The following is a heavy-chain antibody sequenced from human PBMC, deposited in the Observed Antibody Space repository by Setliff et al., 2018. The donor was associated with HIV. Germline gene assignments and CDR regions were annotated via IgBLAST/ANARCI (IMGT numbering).Heavy chain of an antibody. J-gene: IGHJ4*02. V-gene: IGHV1-8*02. CDR1: GYTFTSYD. D-gene: IGHD4-17*01. CDR2: MSPDSGNT. CDR3: ARFLDHDYGYYRTYYFDF. Sequence: GASVKVSCKASGYTFTSYDINWVRQATGQGLEWMGWMSPDSGNTVYAQKFQGRVTMTRNTSISTAYMALSSLRSGDTAVYYCARFLDHDYGYYRTYYFDFWGQGTLVTVSS.